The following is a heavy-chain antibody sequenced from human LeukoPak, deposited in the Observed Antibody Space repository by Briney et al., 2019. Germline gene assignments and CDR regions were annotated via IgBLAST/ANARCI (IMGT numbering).Heavy chain of an antibody. J-gene: IGHJ4*02. V-gene: IGHV3-30*02. CDR1: GFTFSSYG. CDR2: IRYDGSNK. Sequence: GGSLRLSCAASGFTFSSYGMHWVRQAPGKGLEWVAFIRYDGSNKYYADSVKGRFTISRDNSKNTLYLQMNSLRAEDTAVYYCAKDAVWFGELLSGLDYWGQGTLVTVSS. CDR3: AKDAVWFGELLSGLDY. D-gene: IGHD3-10*01.